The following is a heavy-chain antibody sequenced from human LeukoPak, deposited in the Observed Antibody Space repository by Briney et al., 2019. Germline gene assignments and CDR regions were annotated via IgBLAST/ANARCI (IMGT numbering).Heavy chain of an antibody. J-gene: IGHJ6*03. V-gene: IGHV4-59*01. Sequence: PSETLSLTCTVSGVSISSYYWSWIRQPPGKGLEWIGYLFHSGSTNYNPSLKSRVTISVDTSKNQFSLKLSSVTAADTAVYYCARSRARQNYYYYMDVWGKGTTVTVSS. CDR1: GVSISSYY. CDR2: LFHSGST. D-gene: IGHD6-6*01. CDR3: ARSRARQNYYYYMDV.